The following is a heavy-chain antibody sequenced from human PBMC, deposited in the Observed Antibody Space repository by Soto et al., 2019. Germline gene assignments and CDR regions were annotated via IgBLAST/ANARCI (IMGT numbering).Heavy chain of an antibody. CDR3: ANGYTYGQIDY. CDR1: GYSVTSGYY. CDR2: IYHSGRT. J-gene: IGHJ4*02. V-gene: IGHV4-38-2*01. D-gene: IGHD5-18*01. Sequence: LSLTCAVSGYSVTSGYYWGWIRQPPGKGLEWIGNIYHSGRTYSNPSLKSRVTISLDTSKNQFSLRLSSVTAADTAVYYCANGYTYGQIDYWGQGTLVTVSS.